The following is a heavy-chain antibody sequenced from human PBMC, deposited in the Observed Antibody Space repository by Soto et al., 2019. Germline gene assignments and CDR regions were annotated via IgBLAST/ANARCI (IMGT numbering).Heavy chain of an antibody. CDR1: GGSISSYY. J-gene: IGHJ4*02. CDR3: ARAQLELDYTFDY. Sequence: PSETLSLTCTVSGGSISSYYWSWIRQPPGKGLEWIGYIYYSGSTNYNPSLKSRVTISVDTSKNQFSLKLSSVTAADTAVYYCARAQLELDYTFDYWGQGTLVTVSS. CDR2: IYYSGST. V-gene: IGHV4-59*01. D-gene: IGHD1-1*01.